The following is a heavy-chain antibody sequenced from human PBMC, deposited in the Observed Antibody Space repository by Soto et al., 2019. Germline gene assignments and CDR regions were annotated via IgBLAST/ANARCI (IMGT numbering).Heavy chain of an antibody. CDR3: ARQGGAARLPRFDY. V-gene: IGHV4-39*01. CDR2: IYYSGST. Sequence: SETLSLTCTVSGGSISSSSYYWGWIRQPPGKGLEWIGSIYYSGSTYYNPSLKSRVTISVDTSKNQFSLKLSSVTAADTAVYYCARQGGAARLPRFDYWGQGTLVTVSS. D-gene: IGHD6-6*01. CDR1: GGSISSSSYY. J-gene: IGHJ4*02.